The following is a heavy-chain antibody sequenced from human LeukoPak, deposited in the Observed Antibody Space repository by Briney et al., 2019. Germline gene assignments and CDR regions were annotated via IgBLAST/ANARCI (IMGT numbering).Heavy chain of an antibody. Sequence: GESLKISCKGSGYSFTNHWIVWVRQMPGKGLEWMGMIYPGDSDTRYSLSLQGQVTISADKSISTAYLQWSSLKASDTAMYYCARSLTQGTTTFDIWGQGTMVTVSS. V-gene: IGHV5-51*01. CDR2: IYPGDSDT. CDR1: GYSFTNHW. CDR3: ARSLTQGTTTFDI. J-gene: IGHJ3*02. D-gene: IGHD1-26*01.